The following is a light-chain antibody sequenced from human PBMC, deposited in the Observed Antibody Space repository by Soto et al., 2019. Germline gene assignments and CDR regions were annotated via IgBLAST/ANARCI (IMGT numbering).Light chain of an antibody. Sequence: EIVMTQSPATLSVSPGERATLSCRASQSVSTNLAWYQQRPGQAPRLLIYGASTRATDIPARFSGSGSGTEFTLTISGLQSADSAVYYCQQYSNWPPRLTFGGGTKVDIK. CDR2: GAS. J-gene: IGKJ4*01. V-gene: IGKV3-15*01. CDR1: QSVSTN. CDR3: QQYSNWPPRLT.